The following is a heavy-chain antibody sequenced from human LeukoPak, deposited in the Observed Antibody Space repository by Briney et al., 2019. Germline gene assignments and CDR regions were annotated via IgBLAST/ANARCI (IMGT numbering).Heavy chain of an antibody. CDR2: IDGSAGST. CDR1: GFSFSSYG. J-gene: IGHJ6*03. CDR3: AKDSKIVGATFRSYHYMDV. V-gene: IGHV3-23*01. D-gene: IGHD1-26*01. Sequence: GGSLRLSCAASGFSFSSYGMSWVRQAPGRGLEWVSIIDGSAGSTHYADSVKGRFTISRDNSKNTLYLQMNSLRAEDTAVYYCAKDSKIVGATFRSYHYMDVWGKGTAVTVSS.